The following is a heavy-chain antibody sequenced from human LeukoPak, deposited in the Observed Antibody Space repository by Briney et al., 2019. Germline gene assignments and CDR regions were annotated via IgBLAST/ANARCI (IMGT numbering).Heavy chain of an antibody. CDR2: IYYTGST. J-gene: IGHJ3*02. CDR3: ARHGGGDIVVVVVATLDAFDI. D-gene: IGHD2-15*01. CDR1: GGSISSSSYY. V-gene: IGHV4-39*01. Sequence: PSETLSLTCTVSGGSISSSSYYWGWLRQPPGKGLEWIGSIYYTGSTHYNPSLKSRVTISVGTSKNQFSLRLSSVTAADTAVYYCARHGGGDIVVVVVATLDAFDIWSQATMVTVSS.